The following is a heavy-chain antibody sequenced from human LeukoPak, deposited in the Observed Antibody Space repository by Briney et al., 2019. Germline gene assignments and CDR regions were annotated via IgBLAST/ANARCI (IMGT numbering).Heavy chain of an antibody. CDR1: GFTFSSYW. CDR2: IKQDGSEK. D-gene: IGHD6-6*01. V-gene: IGHV3-7*01. Sequence: GGSLRLSCAASGFTFSSYWMSWVRQAPGKGLEWVANIKQDGSEKYYVDSVKGRFTISRDNAKNSLYPQMNSLRAEDTAVYYCASLIAARRSPGAFDIWGQGTMVTVSS. CDR3: ASLIAARRSPGAFDI. J-gene: IGHJ3*02.